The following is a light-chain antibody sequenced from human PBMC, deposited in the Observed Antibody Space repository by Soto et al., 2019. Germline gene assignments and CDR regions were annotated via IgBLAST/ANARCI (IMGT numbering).Light chain of an antibody. CDR1: QSVGRNY. CDR3: QQYASSPLT. CDR2: DAS. V-gene: IGKV3-20*01. Sequence: EIVLTQSPGTLSVSPGERATLSCRASQSVGRNYLAWYQQKPGQGPRLLIYDASSRATDIPDRFSGSGSGTDFTLTISRLEPEDFAVYYCQQYASSPLTFGGGTKVE. J-gene: IGKJ4*01.